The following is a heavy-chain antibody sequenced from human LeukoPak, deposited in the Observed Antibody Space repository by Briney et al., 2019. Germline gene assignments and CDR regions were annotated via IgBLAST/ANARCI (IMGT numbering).Heavy chain of an antibody. CDR1: GGSISSYY. V-gene: IGHV4-59*01. J-gene: IGHJ4*02. CDR3: ARERALEGGDSSSSYVLDY. CDR2: IYYSGST. Sequence: SETLSLTCTVSGGSISSYYWSWIRQPPGKGLEWIGYIYYSGSTNYNPSLKSRVTISVDTSKNQFSLKLSSVTAADTAVYYCARERALEGGDSSSSYVLDYWGQGTLVTVSS. D-gene: IGHD6-6*01.